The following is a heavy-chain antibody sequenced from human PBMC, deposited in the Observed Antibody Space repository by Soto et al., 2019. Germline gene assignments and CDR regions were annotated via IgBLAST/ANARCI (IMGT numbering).Heavy chain of an antibody. Sequence: EVQLVESGGGLVQPGRSLRLSCAASGFTFDDYAMHWVRQAPGKGLEWVSGISWNSGSIGYADSVKGRFTISRDNAKNSLYLEMNRLRAEGTALYYLFPGIGVACTRRGFKPIDHWGQGTLVTVSS. J-gene: IGHJ4*02. V-gene: IGHV3-9*01. D-gene: IGHD6-19*01. CDR2: ISWNSGSI. CDR1: GFTFDDYA. CDR3: FPGIGVACTRRGFKPIDH.